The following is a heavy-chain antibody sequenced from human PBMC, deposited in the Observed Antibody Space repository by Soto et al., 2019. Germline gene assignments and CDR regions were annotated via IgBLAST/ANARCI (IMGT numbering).Heavy chain of an antibody. CDR2: LYDVFGS. V-gene: IGHV3-53*01. CDR3: ASWHEREHAYDV. Sequence: DVQLVESGGGLIQPGESLRLSCAAFGLTVSGTKYVAWVRQAPGKGLEWVSALYDVFGSFCSDSVKGRFTTSSDRSKSTVYLQMNDLRPDDTAVYYCASWHEREHAYDVWGQGTTVIVSS. CDR1: GLTVSGTKY. J-gene: IGHJ3*01. D-gene: IGHD1-1*01.